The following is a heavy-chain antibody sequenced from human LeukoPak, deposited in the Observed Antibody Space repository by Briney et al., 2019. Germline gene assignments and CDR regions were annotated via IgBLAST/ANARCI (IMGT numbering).Heavy chain of an antibody. D-gene: IGHD6-6*01. CDR2: IYYSGST. Sequence: SETLSLTCTVSGGSISSSSYYWGWIRQPPGKGLEWIGSIYYSGSTYYNPSLKSRVTISVDTSKNQFSLKLSSVTAADTAVYYCARHPYSSPSEWFDPWGQGTLVTVSS. V-gene: IGHV4-39*01. CDR1: GGSISSSSYY. J-gene: IGHJ5*02. CDR3: ARHPYSSPSEWFDP.